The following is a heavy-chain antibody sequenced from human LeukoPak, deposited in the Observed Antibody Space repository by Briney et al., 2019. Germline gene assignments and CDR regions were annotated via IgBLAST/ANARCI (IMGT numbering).Heavy chain of an antibody. Sequence: GGSLRLSCAASGFTFKSYAMSWVRQAPGKGLEGVSVIYSRGATYYADSVKGRFTISRDNSKNTLYLQMNSLRVEDTAVYYCAARNYWGQGTLVTVSS. V-gene: IGHV3-23*03. CDR3: AARNY. CDR2: IYSRGAT. CDR1: GFTFKSYA. D-gene: IGHD1-14*01. J-gene: IGHJ4*02.